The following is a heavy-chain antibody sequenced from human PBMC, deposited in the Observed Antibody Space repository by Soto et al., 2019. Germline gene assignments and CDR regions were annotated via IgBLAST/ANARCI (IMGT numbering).Heavy chain of an antibody. J-gene: IGHJ3*02. CDR2: MCHSGGT. CDR3: ARVERGTVTTVVDAFAI. Sequence: SETLSLTCAVYGGFVSSGSYYWSWIRQPPGKGLEWIGEMCHSGGTHFNPSLKSRVTISVDTSKNQFSLKMSSVTAADTALYYCARVERGTVTTVVDAFAIWGPGTMVTVSS. D-gene: IGHD1-1*01. CDR1: GGFVSSGSYY. V-gene: IGHV4-61*01.